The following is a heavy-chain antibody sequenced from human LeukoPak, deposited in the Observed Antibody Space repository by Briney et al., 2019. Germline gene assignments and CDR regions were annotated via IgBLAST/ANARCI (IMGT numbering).Heavy chain of an antibody. J-gene: IGHJ6*03. D-gene: IGHD2-8*01. Sequence: SETLSLTCTVSGGSISSYYWSWIRQPAGKGLEWIGRIYTSGSTNYNPSLKSRVTISVDTSKNQFSLKLSSVTAADTAVYYCAREWSASHYYYYYYMDVWGKGTTVTVSS. CDR2: IYTSGST. CDR3: AREWSASHYYYYYYMDV. CDR1: GGSISSYY. V-gene: IGHV4-4*07.